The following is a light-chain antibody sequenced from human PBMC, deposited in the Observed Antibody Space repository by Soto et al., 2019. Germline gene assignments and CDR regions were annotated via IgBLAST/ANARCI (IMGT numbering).Light chain of an antibody. V-gene: IGKV3-15*01. Sequence: EVVMTQSPATLSVSPGERATLSCMASESVSSNLAWYQQKPGQAPRLIIYGASTRATGIPGRFSGSGSGTEFTLTISSLQSEDFAVYYCQQYNNWPTITFGQGTRLEI. CDR1: ESVSSN. J-gene: IGKJ5*01. CDR3: QQYNNWPTIT. CDR2: GAS.